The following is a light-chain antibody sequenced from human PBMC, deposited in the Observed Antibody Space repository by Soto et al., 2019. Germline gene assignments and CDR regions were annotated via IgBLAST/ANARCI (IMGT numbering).Light chain of an antibody. CDR2: AAS. V-gene: IGKV1-39*01. J-gene: IGKJ4*01. CDR1: QSISSY. Sequence: DIQMTQSPSSLSASVGDRVTITCRASQSISSYLNWYQQKPGKAPKLLIYAASSLQSGVPSRFSGSGSGTDFTLTISSLQPDDFATYYCQQYYGYSLTFGGGTKVDIK. CDR3: QQYYGYSLT.